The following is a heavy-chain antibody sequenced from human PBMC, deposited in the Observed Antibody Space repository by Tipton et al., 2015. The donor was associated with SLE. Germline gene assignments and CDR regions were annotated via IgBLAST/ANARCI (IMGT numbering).Heavy chain of an antibody. J-gene: IGHJ5*02. D-gene: IGHD3-16*01. CDR3: ARDSGGWFDP. CDR1: GYSFSSGYY. CDR2: ISYSGST. Sequence: GLVKPSETLSLNCAVSGYSFSSGYYWGWIRQPPGKGLEWIGYISYSGSTNYNPSVRSRVSISLDTSKNQFSLKVKSVTTADTAVYYCARDSGGWFDPWGQGALVTVSS. V-gene: IGHV4-61*01.